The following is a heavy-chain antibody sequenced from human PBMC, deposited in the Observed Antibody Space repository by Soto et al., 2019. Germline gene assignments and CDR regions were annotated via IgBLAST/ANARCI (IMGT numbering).Heavy chain of an antibody. CDR2: IIPFFGTA. CDR1: GGTFSTFG. Sequence: GASVKVSCKASGGTFSTFGISWVRQAPGQGLEWMGGIIPFFGTARYSQKFEDRITITADESTNTVYMDLRSLTSEDTAICYCAKSAPMDAGDKYYYDFWGQGALVTASS. D-gene: IGHD4-17*01. V-gene: IGHV1-69*13. CDR3: AKSAPMDAGDKYYYDF. J-gene: IGHJ4*02.